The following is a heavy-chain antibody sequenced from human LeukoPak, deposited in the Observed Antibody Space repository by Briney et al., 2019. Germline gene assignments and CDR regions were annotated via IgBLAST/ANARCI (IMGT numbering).Heavy chain of an antibody. Sequence: SGPTLVNPTETLTLTCTVSGFSLSNARMGVSWIRQPPGKALEWLAHIFSNDEKSYSTSLKSRLTISKDTSKSQVVLTMTNMDPVDTATYYCARIRDYDFWSGYYGDYWGQGTLVTVSS. V-gene: IGHV2-26*01. D-gene: IGHD3-3*01. CDR2: IFSNDEK. J-gene: IGHJ4*02. CDR1: GFSLSNARMG. CDR3: ARIRDYDFWSGYYGDY.